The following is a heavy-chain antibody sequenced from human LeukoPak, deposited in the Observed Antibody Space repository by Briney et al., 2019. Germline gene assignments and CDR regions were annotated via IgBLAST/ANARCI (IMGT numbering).Heavy chain of an antibody. CDR1: GGSISSYY. CDR2: IYYSGYT. CDR3: ARAGQYYHDSAGYFPDF. V-gene: IGHV4-30-4*08. D-gene: IGHD3-22*01. J-gene: IGHJ4*02. Sequence: SETLSLTCTVSGGSISSYYWSWIRRPPGKGPEWIGSIYYSGYTYHNPSLKSRVTISVDTSKDQFSLKLSAVTAADTAVYYCARAGQYYHDSAGYFPDFWGQGTLVTVSS.